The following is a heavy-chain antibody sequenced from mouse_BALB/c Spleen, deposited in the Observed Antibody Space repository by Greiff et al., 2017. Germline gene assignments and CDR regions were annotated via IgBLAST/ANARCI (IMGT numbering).Heavy chain of an antibody. D-gene: IGHD1-1*01. J-gene: IGHJ4*01. Sequence: EVKLVESGGGLVKPGGSLKLSCAASGFTFSSYTMSWVRQTPEKRLAWVATISSGGGNTYYPDSVKGRFTISRDNAKNNLYLQMSSLRSEDTALYYCARSYYGYAMDYWGQGTSVTVSS. V-gene: IGHV5-9*03. CDR3: ARSYYGYAMDY. CDR2: ISSGGGNT. CDR1: GFTFSSYT.